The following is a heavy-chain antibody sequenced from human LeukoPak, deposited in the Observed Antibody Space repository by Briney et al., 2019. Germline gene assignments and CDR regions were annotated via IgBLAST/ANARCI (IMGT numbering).Heavy chain of an antibody. J-gene: IGHJ5*02. CDR2: INHSGST. Sequence: SETLSLTCAVYGGSFSGYYWSWIRQPPRKGLEWIGEINHSGSTNYNPSLKSRVTISVDTSKNQFSLKLSSVTAADTAVYYCARVRWSSGYYLHWFDPWGQGTLVTVSS. CDR3: ARVRWSSGYYLHWFDP. V-gene: IGHV4-34*01. D-gene: IGHD3-22*01. CDR1: GGSFSGYY.